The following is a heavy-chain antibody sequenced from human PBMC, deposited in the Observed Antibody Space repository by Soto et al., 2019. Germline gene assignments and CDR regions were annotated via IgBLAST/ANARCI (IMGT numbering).Heavy chain of an antibody. CDR2: INAGNGNT. CDR3: ARDQDTYGQAVFDS. J-gene: IGHJ4*02. V-gene: IGHV1-3*01. D-gene: IGHD2-15*01. CDR1: GYTFTAYA. Sequence: ASVKVSCKASGYTFTAYAMHWVRQAPGQRLEWMGWINAGNGNTKYSQKFQGRVTITRDTSASTAYMELNSLRAEDTAMYYCARDQDTYGQAVFDSWGQGTLVTVSS.